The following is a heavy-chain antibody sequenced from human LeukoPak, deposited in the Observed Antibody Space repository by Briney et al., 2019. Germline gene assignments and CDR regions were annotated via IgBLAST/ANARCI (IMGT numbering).Heavy chain of an antibody. V-gene: IGHV3-23*01. J-gene: IGHJ4*02. CDR3: ARDSPLKGYNSGWATNSFDF. D-gene: IGHD6-19*01. CDR2: ISGSGGST. CDR1: GFTFSSYA. Sequence: GGSLRLSCAASGFTFSSYAMSWVRQAPGKGLEWVSAISGSGGSTYYADSVRGRHTISRDNSKNTLYLQMNSLRAEDTAVYYCARDSPLKGYNSGWATNSFDFWGQGTLVTVSS.